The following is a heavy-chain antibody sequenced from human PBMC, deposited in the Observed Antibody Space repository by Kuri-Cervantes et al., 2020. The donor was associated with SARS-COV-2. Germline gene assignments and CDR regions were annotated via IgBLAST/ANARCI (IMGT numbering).Heavy chain of an antibody. D-gene: IGHD4-17*01. Sequence: SAPTLVKPTQTHTLTCTFSGFSRSTSGVGVGWIRQLPGKALESLALIYWDDDKRYGPSLKSRLTIIKDTSKNQVVLTMTNMDPVDTATYYCAQVTTQEFDYWGQGTLVTVSS. CDR3: AQVTTQEFDY. V-gene: IGHV2-5*05. J-gene: IGHJ4*02. CDR2: IYWDDDK. CDR1: GFSRSTSGVG.